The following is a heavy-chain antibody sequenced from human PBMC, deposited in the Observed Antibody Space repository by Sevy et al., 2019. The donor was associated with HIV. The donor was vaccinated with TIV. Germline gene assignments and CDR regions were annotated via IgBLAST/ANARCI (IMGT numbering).Heavy chain of an antibody. Sequence: GGSLRLSCAASGFTFSNFGMHWVRQAPGKGLEWLADISYDGNKIYYVDSVKGRFTVSRDNSKNTLYLQMNSLRAEETAVYFCAKDDEFCSGGRCYLGWFDYWGQGTLVTVSS. CDR3: AKDDEFCSGGRCYLGWFDY. CDR2: ISYDGNKI. V-gene: IGHV3-30*18. D-gene: IGHD2-15*01. J-gene: IGHJ4*02. CDR1: GFTFSNFG.